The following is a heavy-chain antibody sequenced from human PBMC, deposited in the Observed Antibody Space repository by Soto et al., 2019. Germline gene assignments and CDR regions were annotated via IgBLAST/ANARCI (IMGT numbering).Heavy chain of an antibody. Sequence: GASVKVSCKASGYTFTSYGISWVRQAPGQGLEWMGWISAYNGNTNYAQKLQGRVTMTTDTSTSTAYMELSSLRSEDTAVYYCARDRKDRQLASFDYWGQGTLVTVSS. J-gene: IGHJ4*02. D-gene: IGHD6-13*01. CDR3: ARDRKDRQLASFDY. CDR1: GYTFTSYG. CDR2: ISAYNGNT. V-gene: IGHV1-18*01.